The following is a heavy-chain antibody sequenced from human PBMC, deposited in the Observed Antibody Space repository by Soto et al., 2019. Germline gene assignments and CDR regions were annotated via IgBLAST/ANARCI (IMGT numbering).Heavy chain of an antibody. CDR2: IIPILGIA. CDR1: GGTFSSYT. J-gene: IGHJ6*02. D-gene: IGHD3-10*01. Sequence: QVQLVQSGAEVKKPGSSVKVSCKASGGTFSSYTISWVRQAPGQGLEWMGRIIPILGIANYAQKFQGRVTITADKSTGTAYMALSSLRSEDTAVYYCASLMSSGYYFGMDVWGQGTTVTVSS. V-gene: IGHV1-69*02. CDR3: ASLMSSGYYFGMDV.